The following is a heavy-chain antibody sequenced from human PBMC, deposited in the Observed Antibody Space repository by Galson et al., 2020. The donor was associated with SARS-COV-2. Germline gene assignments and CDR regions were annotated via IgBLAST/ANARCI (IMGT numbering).Heavy chain of an antibody. Sequence: GGSLRLSCAASGFTFSSYGMHWVRQAPGKGLEWVAVISYDGSNKYYADSVKGRFTISRDNSKNTLYLQMNSLRAEDTAVYYCAKDIVVVPAAIGHYYYYGMDVWGQGTTVTVSS. CDR1: GFTFSSYG. V-gene: IGHV3-30*18. J-gene: IGHJ6*02. D-gene: IGHD2-2*02. CDR2: ISYDGSNK. CDR3: AKDIVVVPAAIGHYYYYGMDV.